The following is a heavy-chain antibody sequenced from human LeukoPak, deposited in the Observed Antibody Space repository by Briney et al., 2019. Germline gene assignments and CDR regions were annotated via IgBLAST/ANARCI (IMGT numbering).Heavy chain of an antibody. J-gene: IGHJ4*02. CDR3: AKPFYDILTGYYTAHFDY. D-gene: IGHD3-9*01. CDR2: ISGSGGST. Sequence: PGGSLRLSCAASGFTFSSYAMSWVRQAPGKGLEWVSAISGSGGSTYYADSVKGRFTISRDNSKNTLYLQMNSLRAEDTAVYYCAKPFYDILTGYYTAHFDYWGQGTLVTVSS. V-gene: IGHV3-23*01. CDR1: GFTFSSYA.